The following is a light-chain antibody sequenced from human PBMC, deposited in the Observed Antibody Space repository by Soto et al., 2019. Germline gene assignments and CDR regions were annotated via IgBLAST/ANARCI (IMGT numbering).Light chain of an antibody. V-gene: IGLV2-23*01. J-gene: IGLJ3*02. CDR1: SRDVASYDL. CDR3: CSYAGSNTWV. CDR2: EAS. Sequence: QSVLTQPASVSGSPGQSITISCTGTSRDVASYDLVSWYQKHPGKAPKLIIYEASKRPSGVSDRLSGSKSGNTASLTISGLQAEDESDYYCCSYAGSNTWVFGGGTKVTVL.